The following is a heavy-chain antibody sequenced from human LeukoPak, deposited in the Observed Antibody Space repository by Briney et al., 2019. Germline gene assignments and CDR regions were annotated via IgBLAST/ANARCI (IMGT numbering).Heavy chain of an antibody. V-gene: IGHV1-69*05. J-gene: IGHJ4*02. Sequence: GASVKVSCKASGGTFSSYAISWVRQAPGQGLEWMGGIIPIFGTANYAQKFQGRVTMTRDTSTSTVYMELSSLRSEDTAVYYCARVYDSDFDYWGQGTLVTVSS. D-gene: IGHD3-22*01. CDR2: IIPIFGTA. CDR3: ARVYDSDFDY. CDR1: GGTFSSYA.